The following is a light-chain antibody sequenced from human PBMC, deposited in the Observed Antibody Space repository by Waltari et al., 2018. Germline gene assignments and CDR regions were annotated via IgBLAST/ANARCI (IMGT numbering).Light chain of an antibody. CDR1: DSDVGAYDF. Sequence: QSALTQPASVSGSPGQSITIPCPGTDSDVGAYDFVSWYQQHPGKAPHLIIYEVSNRPPGISNRFSASKSGNTASLTISGLQAEDEADYYCSSYTTSSAPGVFGTGTRVTVL. J-gene: IGLJ1*01. CDR2: EVS. V-gene: IGLV2-14*01. CDR3: SSYTTSSAPGV.